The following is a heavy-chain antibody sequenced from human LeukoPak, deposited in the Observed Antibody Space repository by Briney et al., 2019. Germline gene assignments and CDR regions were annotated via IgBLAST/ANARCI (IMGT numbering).Heavy chain of an antibody. CDR2: ISYDGSNK. Sequence: GGSLRLSCAASGFTFSSYGMHWVRQAPGKGLEWVAVISYDGSNKYYADSVKGRFTISRDNSKNTLYLQMNSLRAEDTAVYYCATARQIAAAGIGTIDYWGQGTLVTVSS. J-gene: IGHJ4*02. CDR3: ATARQIAAAGIGTIDY. V-gene: IGHV3-30*03. D-gene: IGHD6-13*01. CDR1: GFTFSSYG.